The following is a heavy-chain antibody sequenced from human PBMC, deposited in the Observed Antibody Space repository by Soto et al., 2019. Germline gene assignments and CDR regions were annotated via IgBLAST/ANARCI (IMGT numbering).Heavy chain of an antibody. CDR2: IYYSGST. V-gene: IGHV4-31*03. J-gene: IGHJ4*02. D-gene: IGHD3-22*01. Sequence: QVQLQESGPGLVKPSQTLSLTCTVSGGSISSGGYYWSWIRQHPGKGLEWIGYIYYSGSTYYNPSLKSRVTISVDTSKIQFSLKLSSVTAADTAVYYCAREGYYYDSSGYYRSFDYWGKGTLVTVSS. CDR3: AREGYYYDSSGYYRSFDY. CDR1: GGSISSGGYY.